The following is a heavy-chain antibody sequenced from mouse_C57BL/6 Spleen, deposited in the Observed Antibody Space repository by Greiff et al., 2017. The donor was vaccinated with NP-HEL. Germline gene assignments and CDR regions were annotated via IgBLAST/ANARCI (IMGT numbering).Heavy chain of an antibody. CDR2: IHPNSGST. V-gene: IGHV1-64*01. J-gene: IGHJ1*03. D-gene: IGHD2-4*01. CDR1: GYTFTSYW. Sequence: VQLQQSGAELVKPGASVKLSCKASGYTFTSYWMHWVKQRPGQGLEWIGMIHPNSGSTNYNEKFKSKATLTVDKSSSTAYMQLSSLTSEDSAVYYCARKGDYDYDGYFDVWGTGTTVTVSS. CDR3: ARKGDYDYDGYFDV.